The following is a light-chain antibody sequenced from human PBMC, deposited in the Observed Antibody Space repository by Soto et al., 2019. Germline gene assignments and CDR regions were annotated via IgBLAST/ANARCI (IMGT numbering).Light chain of an antibody. CDR2: GDS. CDR1: SSNIGAGYD. CDR3: QSNDNGLSGSDV. J-gene: IGLJ1*01. Sequence: QSVLTQPPSVSGAPGQRVTISCTGSSSNIGAGYDVNWYQQLPETAPKLLIFGDSNRPSGVPDRFSGSKSGTSASLAITGLQADDEADYYCQSNDNGLSGSDVFXTGTKVTVL. V-gene: IGLV1-40*01.